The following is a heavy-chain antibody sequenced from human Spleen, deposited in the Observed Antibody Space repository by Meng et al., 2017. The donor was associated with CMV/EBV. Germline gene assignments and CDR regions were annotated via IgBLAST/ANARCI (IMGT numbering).Heavy chain of an antibody. J-gene: IGHJ6*02. CDR2: ISSSSSYI. D-gene: IGHD3-10*02. CDR1: SYS. CDR3: ARDYSFRGNQDYYYYYGMDV. Sequence: SYSMNWVRQAPGKGLEWVSSISSSSSYIYYADSVKGRFTISRDNAKNSLYLQMNSLRAEDTAVYYCARDYSFRGNQDYYYYYGMDVWGQGTMVTVSS. V-gene: IGHV3-21*01.